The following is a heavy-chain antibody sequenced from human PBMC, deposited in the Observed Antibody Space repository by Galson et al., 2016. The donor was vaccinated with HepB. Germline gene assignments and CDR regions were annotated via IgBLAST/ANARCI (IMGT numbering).Heavy chain of an antibody. V-gene: IGHV3-11*01. CDR3: ARMFPLYSSGWYVRGDGWFDS. D-gene: IGHD6-19*01. CDR1: GFTFSYYY. J-gene: IGHJ5*01. Sequence: SLRLSCAASGFTFSYYYMSWIRQAPGEGLEWVSYISGDGRTINYADSVKGRFTLSRGNAKTSLYLHMTSLTGEETAVYYCARMFPLYSSGWYVRGDGWFDSWGQGTLVTVSS. CDR2: ISGDGRTI.